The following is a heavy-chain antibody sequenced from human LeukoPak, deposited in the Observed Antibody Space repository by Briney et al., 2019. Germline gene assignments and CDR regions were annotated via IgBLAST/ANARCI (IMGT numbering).Heavy chain of an antibody. J-gene: IGHJ6*02. CDR2: ISGSGGST. CDR3: AKAVPGYYYYYYGMDV. Sequence: PGGSLRLSCAASGFTFSSYAMSWVRQAPGKGLEWVSAISGSGGSTYYADSVKGRFTISRDNSKSTLYLQINSLRAEDTAVYYCAKAVPGYYYYYYGMDVWGQGTTVTVSS. CDR1: GFTFSSYA. V-gene: IGHV3-23*01.